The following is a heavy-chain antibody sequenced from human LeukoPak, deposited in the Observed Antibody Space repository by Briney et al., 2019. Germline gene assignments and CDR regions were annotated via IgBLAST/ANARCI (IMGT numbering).Heavy chain of an antibody. CDR2: INSRSTTL. V-gene: IGHV3-48*01. CDR3: ARGTYSSGWLEFSDFDF. Sequence: PGGSLRLSCAASGFTFTTYNMHGVRQAPGKGLEWVSYINSRSTTLYYADSVKGRFTVSRDNAKNSLYLQMNSLRVEDTAVYYCARGTYSSGWLEFSDFDFWGQGTLVTVSS. CDR1: GFTFTTYN. D-gene: IGHD6-19*01. J-gene: IGHJ4*02.